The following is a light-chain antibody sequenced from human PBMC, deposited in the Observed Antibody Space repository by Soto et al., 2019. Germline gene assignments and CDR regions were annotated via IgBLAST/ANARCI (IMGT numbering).Light chain of an antibody. CDR3: QYYDTTGSGVV. V-gene: IGLV1-40*01. J-gene: IGLJ3*02. CDR1: SSNIGAGYD. Sequence: QSVLTQTPSVSGAPGQKVTLSCTGRSSNIGAGYDVHWYQQRPGAAPKLLIYDDNNRPSGIPDRFSASKSGTSASLAITGGQGDDEANYYGQYYDTTGSGVVVGAGTKLTVL. CDR2: DDN.